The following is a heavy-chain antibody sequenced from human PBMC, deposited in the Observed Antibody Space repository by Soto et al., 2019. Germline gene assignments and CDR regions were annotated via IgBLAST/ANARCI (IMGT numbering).Heavy chain of an antibody. Sequence: QVQLVESGGGVVQPGRSLRLSCAASGFTFSNYGMHWVRQAPGKGLEWVAIIWYDGSNKYYADSVKGRFTISRDNSKNTLYLQMNSLRAEDTAVYYCARNRPSGSPSFDYWGQGTLVTVSS. D-gene: IGHD1-26*01. CDR3: ARNRPSGSPSFDY. CDR1: GFTFSNYG. CDR2: IWYDGSNK. J-gene: IGHJ4*02. V-gene: IGHV3-33*01.